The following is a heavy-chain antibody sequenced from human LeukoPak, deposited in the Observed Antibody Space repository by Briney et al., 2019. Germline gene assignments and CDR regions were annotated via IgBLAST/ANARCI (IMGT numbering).Heavy chain of an antibody. CDR3: ARDPAAWDY. D-gene: IGHD6-25*01. Sequence: GGSLRLSCAASTFTFGNYWMSWVRQAPGKGLEWVANIKEDGSEEYYVDSVKGRFTISRDNTKNPLYLQMNSLRAEDTAVYYCARDPAAWDYWGQGTLVTVSS. CDR1: TFTFGNYW. CDR2: IKEDGSEE. J-gene: IGHJ4*02. V-gene: IGHV3-7*01.